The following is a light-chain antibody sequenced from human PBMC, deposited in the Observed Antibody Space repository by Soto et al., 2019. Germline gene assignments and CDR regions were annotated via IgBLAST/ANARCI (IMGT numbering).Light chain of an antibody. CDR1: QSISSY. J-gene: IGKJ4*01. Sequence: DIQMTQSPSSLSASVGDRVTITCRASQSISSYLTWYQQKPGKAPKLLIFAASSLQSGVPSRFSGSGSGTDFSLTISSLQPEDSATYYCQQNYSILYTFGGGTKVEIK. V-gene: IGKV1-39*01. CDR3: QQNYSILYT. CDR2: AAS.